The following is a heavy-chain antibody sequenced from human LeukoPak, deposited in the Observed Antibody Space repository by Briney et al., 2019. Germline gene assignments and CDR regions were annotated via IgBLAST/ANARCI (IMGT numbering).Heavy chain of an antibody. Sequence: PSETLSLTCAVYGGSFSGYYWSWIRQPPGKGLEWIGEINHSGSTNYNPSLKSRVTISVDTSKNQFSLKLSSVTAADTAVYYCARRARIAVYYYYYMDVWGKGPRSPSP. CDR1: GGSFSGYY. J-gene: IGHJ6*03. V-gene: IGHV4-34*01. CDR2: INHSGST. CDR3: ARRARIAVYYYYYMDV.